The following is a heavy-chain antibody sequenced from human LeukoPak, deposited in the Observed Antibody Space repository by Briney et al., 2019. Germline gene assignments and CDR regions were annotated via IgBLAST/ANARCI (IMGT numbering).Heavy chain of an antibody. CDR2: IDSGGST. V-gene: IGHV3-66*01. CDR3: ARTYGDYDYYYGMDV. Sequence: PGGSLRPSCAASGITVSSHYMTWVRQAPGKGLEWVSVIDSGGSTNSADSVKGRFSVSRDNSKNTLYLQMNSLRVEDTAVYYCARTYGDYDYYYGMDVWGQGTTVTVSS. J-gene: IGHJ6*01. CDR1: GITVSSHY. D-gene: IGHD4-17*01.